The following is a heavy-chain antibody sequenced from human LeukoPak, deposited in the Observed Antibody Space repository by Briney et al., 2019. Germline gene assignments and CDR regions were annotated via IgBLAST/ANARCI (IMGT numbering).Heavy chain of an antibody. D-gene: IGHD1-26*01. CDR3: AKDRSVTYFQWEPSDY. CDR1: GFTFSSYG. Sequence: PGGSLRLSCAASGFTFSSYGMHWVRQAPGKGLEWVAVISYDGSNKYYADSVKGRFTISRDNSKNTLYLQMNSLRAEDTAVYYCAKDRSVTYFQWEPSDYWGQGTLVTVSS. CDR2: ISYDGSNK. V-gene: IGHV3-30*18. J-gene: IGHJ4*02.